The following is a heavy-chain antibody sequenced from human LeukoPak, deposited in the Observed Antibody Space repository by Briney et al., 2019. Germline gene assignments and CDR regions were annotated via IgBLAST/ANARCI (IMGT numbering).Heavy chain of an antibody. D-gene: IGHD5-18*01. CDR1: GFTFSTYW. J-gene: IGHJ4*02. V-gene: IGHV3-74*01. CDR3: ANTGYNYEFDY. CDR2: INRDGSGI. Sequence: GGSLRLSCAASGFTFSTYWMHWVRQAPGKGQVWISRINRDGSGITYADSVKGRFTISRDNAKSILYLQMNSLRAEDTAVYYCANTGYNYEFDYWGQGTLVTVSS.